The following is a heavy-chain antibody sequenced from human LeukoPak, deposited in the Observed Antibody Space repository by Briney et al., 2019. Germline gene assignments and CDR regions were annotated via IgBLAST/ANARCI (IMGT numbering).Heavy chain of an antibody. CDR1: GFTFSSYG. CDR3: ACDYGGNSGVDY. J-gene: IGHJ4*02. CDR2: IWCDGSDK. D-gene: IGHD4-23*01. V-gene: IGHV3-30*02. Sequence: GSLKPSCAASGFTFSSYGMNWVRQAPGKGLEGVAFIWCDGSDKYYADSVKGRFTISRDNSKNTLYLQMNSLRAEDTAVYYCACDYGGNSGVDYWGQGTLVTVSS.